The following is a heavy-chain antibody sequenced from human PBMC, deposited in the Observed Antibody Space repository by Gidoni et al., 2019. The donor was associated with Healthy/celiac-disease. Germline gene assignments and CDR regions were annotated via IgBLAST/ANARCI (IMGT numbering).Heavy chain of an antibody. D-gene: IGHD2-15*01. J-gene: IGHJ4*02. CDR1: GFTFSSYG. V-gene: IGHV3-33*01. CDR3: ARDQNRYCSGGSCFGLNDY. Sequence: QVQLVESGGGVVQPGRSLRLSCAASGFTFSSYGMHWVRQAPGKGLEWVAVIWYDGSNKYYADSVKGRFTISRGNSNNTLYLQMNSLRAEDTAVYYCARDQNRYCSGGSCFGLNDYWGQGTLVTISS. CDR2: IWYDGSNK.